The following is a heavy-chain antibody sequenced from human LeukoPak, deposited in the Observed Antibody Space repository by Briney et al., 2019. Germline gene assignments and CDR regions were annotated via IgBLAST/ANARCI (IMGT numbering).Heavy chain of an antibody. Sequence: GESLKISCKGSGYSFTSYWIGWVRQMPGKGLEWMGIIYPGESDTRYSPSLQGQVTISADKSISTAYLQWSSLKASDTAMYYCARNHYDSSGYYFPNDYWGQGTLVTVSS. V-gene: IGHV5-51*01. D-gene: IGHD3-22*01. CDR2: IYPGESDT. J-gene: IGHJ4*02. CDR1: GYSFTSYW. CDR3: ARNHYDSSGYYFPNDY.